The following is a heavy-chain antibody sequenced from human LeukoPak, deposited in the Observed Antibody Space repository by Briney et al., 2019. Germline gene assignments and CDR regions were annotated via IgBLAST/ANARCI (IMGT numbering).Heavy chain of an antibody. CDR1: GYNFTNHW. CDR2: IYPGDSDI. J-gene: IGHJ4*02. CDR3: AIYDYYDSSGYYGYDY. D-gene: IGHD3-22*01. Sequence: GESLKISCKGSGYNFTNHWIGWVRQMPGRGLEWMGIIYPGDSDIRYSPSFQGQVTISADKSISTAYLQWSSLKASDTAMYYCAIYDYYDSSGYYGYDYWGQGTLVTVSS. V-gene: IGHV5-51*01.